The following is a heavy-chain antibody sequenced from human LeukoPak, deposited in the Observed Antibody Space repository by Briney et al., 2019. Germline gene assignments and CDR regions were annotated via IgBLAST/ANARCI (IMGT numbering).Heavy chain of an antibody. CDR3: AKDLSLRDGDQTLSPGY. CDR2: ISSSSSFI. CDR1: EFTFSNYN. J-gene: IGHJ4*02. Sequence: GGSLRLSCAASEFTFSNYNMNWVRQAPGKGLEWVSSISSSSSFIYYADSVKGRFTISRDNAKNSLYLQMNSLRAEDTAVYYCAKDLSLRDGDQTLSPGYWGQGTLVTVSS. V-gene: IGHV3-21*01. D-gene: IGHD3-10*01.